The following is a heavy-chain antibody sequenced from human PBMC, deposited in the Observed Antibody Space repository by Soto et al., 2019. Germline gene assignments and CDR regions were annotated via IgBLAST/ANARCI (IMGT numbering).Heavy chain of an antibody. J-gene: IGHJ4*02. V-gene: IGHV3-23*01. CDR1: GFTFSSYA. D-gene: IGHD3-10*01. Sequence: GGSLRLSCVVSGFTFSSYAMSWVRQAPGKGLQWVSGISGGGDSTSYEDSVKGRFTISRDNSKNILYLQMNSLRAEDAAVYYCAKDQDASGVFYFDYWGQGSLVTVSS. CDR2: ISGGGDST. CDR3: AKDQDASGVFYFDY.